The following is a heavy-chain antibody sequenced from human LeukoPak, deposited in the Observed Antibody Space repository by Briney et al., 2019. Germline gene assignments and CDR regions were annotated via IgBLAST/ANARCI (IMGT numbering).Heavy chain of an antibody. CDR1: GFTFSGYA. D-gene: IGHD1-1*01. CDR2: IRNSGGDT. Sequence: GGTLRLSCAASGFTFSGYAMSGVRQAPGKGLEWVSAIRNSGGDTYYAGSVRGRFTFSRENPKHRLHLQENSLRADAPAVYYCAINWNLDDWGQGTLVTVSS. V-gene: IGHV3-23*01. J-gene: IGHJ4*02. CDR3: AINWNLDD.